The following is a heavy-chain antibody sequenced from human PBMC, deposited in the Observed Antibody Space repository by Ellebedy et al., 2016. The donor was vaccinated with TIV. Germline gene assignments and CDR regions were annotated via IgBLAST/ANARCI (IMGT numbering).Heavy chain of an antibody. CDR3: AGHEDSAMTH. D-gene: IGHD6-6*01. CDR2: IYSGGTT. Sequence: PGGSLRLSCAASGFTVSNNFMRWVRQAPGKGLEWVSVIYSGGTTQYADSVKGRFTISRDKSKNTMYLQMNSLRAEDTAVYYCAGHEDSAMTHWGQGTLVTVSS. V-gene: IGHV3-53*01. CDR1: GFTVSNNF. J-gene: IGHJ4*02.